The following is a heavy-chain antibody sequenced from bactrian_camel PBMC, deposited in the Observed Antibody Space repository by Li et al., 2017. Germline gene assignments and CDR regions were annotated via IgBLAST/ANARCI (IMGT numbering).Heavy chain of an antibody. D-gene: IGHD2*01. CDR3: AAGGAFGVCQWSGYNY. Sequence: HVQLVESGGGLVQPGGSLRLPCAASGFTFSSYSMSWVRQFPGKGLEWVSSIQSDISRTWYRDSVKGRFILSRDNAKNALYLQMNSLKPEDSGMYFCAAGGAFGVCQWSGYNYFGQGTQVTVS. V-gene: IGHV3-2*01. J-gene: IGHJ4*01. CDR1: GFTFSSYS. CDR2: IQSDISRT.